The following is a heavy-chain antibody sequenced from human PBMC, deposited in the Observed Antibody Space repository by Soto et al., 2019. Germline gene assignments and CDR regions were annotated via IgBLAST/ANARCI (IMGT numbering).Heavy chain of an antibody. Sequence: PSQTLSLTCAVYGGSFSGYYWSWIRQPPGKGLEWIGEINHSGSTNYNPSLKSRVTISVDTSKDQFSLKLSSVTAADTAVYYCASQNRNYGGPYYYHYGLDVWGQGTTVTVSS. CDR2: INHSGST. J-gene: IGHJ6*02. V-gene: IGHV4-34*01. CDR3: ASQNRNYGGPYYYHYGLDV. D-gene: IGHD1-7*01. CDR1: GGSFSGYY.